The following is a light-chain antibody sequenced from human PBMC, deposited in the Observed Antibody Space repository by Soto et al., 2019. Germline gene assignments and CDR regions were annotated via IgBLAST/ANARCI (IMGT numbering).Light chain of an antibody. CDR2: KAS. Sequence: DIQMTQSSSTLSVSVGDGVTITSPASQTISSWLAWYQQKPGKAPNLFIYKASTLESGVPTRFSGSGSWTEFTLTISRLQADDFATYYCQQYNSYSPTFGQGTKVDTK. CDR3: QQYNSYSPT. V-gene: IGKV1-5*03. CDR1: QTISSW. J-gene: IGKJ1*01.